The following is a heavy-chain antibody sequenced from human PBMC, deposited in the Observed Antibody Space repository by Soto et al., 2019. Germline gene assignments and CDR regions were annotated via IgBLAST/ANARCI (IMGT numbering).Heavy chain of an antibody. V-gene: IGHV1-69*06. J-gene: IGHJ6*02. CDR3: ALGLFGELPQGYYYGMDV. CDR1: GGTFSSYA. D-gene: IGHD3-10*02. CDR2: IIPIFGTA. Sequence: SVKVSFKASGGTFSSYAISWLRQAPGQGLEWMGGIIPIFGTANYAQKFQGRVTITADKSTSTAYMELSSLRSEDTAVYYCALGLFGELPQGYYYGMDVWGQGTTVTVSS.